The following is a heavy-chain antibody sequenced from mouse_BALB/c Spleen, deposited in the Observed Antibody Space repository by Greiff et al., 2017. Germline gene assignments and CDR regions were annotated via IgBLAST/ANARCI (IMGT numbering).Heavy chain of an antibody. CDR2: INPGSGGT. CDR3: ARRGAY. CDR1: GYAFTNYL. Sequence: LMESGAELVRPGTSVKVSCKASGYAFTNYLIEWVKQRPGQGLEWIGVINPGSGGTNYNEKFKGKATLTADKSSSTAYMQLSSLTSDDSAVYFCARRGAYWGQGTLVTVSA. J-gene: IGHJ3*01. V-gene: IGHV1-54*01.